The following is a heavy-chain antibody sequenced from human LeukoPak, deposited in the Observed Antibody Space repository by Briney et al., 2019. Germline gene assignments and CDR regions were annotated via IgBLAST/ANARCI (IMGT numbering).Heavy chain of an antibody. Sequence: GGSLRLSCAASGFTFSSYAMSWVRQAPGKGLEWVSAISGSGGSTYYADSVKGRFTISRDNSKNTLYLQMNSLRAEDTAVYYCAKRYDPYYYDSSGYYSREYYFDYWGQGTLVTVSS. CDR1: GFTFSSYA. CDR2: ISGSGGST. D-gene: IGHD3-22*01. V-gene: IGHV3-23*01. J-gene: IGHJ4*02. CDR3: AKRYDPYYYDSSGYYSREYYFDY.